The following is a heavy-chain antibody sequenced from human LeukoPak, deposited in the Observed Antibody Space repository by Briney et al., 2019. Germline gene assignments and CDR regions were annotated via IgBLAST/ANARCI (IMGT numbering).Heavy chain of an antibody. CDR2: INPDSGFT. CDR1: GYTFTDDY. Sequence: GASVKVSCKASGYTFTDDYMHWVRQAPGQGLEFVGWINPDSGFTNYAQKFQGRVTMTRDTSISTAYLEVRSLTSDDTAVYYCAPTAEAYTSWWKVWGQGTLVTVSS. CDR3: APTAEAYTSWWKV. J-gene: IGHJ4*02. D-gene: IGHD2-2*01. V-gene: IGHV1-2*02.